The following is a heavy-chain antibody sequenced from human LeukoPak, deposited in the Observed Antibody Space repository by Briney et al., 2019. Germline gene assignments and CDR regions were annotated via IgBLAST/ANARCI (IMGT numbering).Heavy chain of an antibody. CDR2: INHSGST. D-gene: IGHD3-16*01. CDR3: ARDLGANWFDP. J-gene: IGHJ5*02. V-gene: IGHV4-34*01. CDR1: SGSFSGYY. Sequence: SETLSLTCAVYSGSFSGYYWSWIRQPPGKGLEWIGEINHSGSTNYNPSLKSRVTISVDTSKNQFSLKLSSVTAADTAVYYCARDLGANWFDPWGQGTLVTVSS.